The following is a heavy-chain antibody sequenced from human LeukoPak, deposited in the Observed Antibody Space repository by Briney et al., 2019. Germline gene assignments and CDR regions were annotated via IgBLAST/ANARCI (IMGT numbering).Heavy chain of an antibody. CDR3: AGDPLEWGGTYYVDY. CDR1: GFTFSGYA. J-gene: IGHJ4*02. CDR2: ISYDAIDK. D-gene: IGHD3-3*01. V-gene: IGHV3-30*01. Sequence: GRSLRLSCAASGFTFSGYAMHWVRQAPGKGLEWVAVISYDAIDKYYADSVKGRFTISRDNSKNTLHLQMNSLRPEDTAVYYCAGDPLEWGGTYYVDYWGQGTLVTVSS.